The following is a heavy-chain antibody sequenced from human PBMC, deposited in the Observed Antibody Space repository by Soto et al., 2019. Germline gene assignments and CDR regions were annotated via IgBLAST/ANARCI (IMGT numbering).Heavy chain of an antibody. J-gene: IGHJ4*02. CDR1: GFTFSSYW. D-gene: IGHD3-16*01. CDR2: IKEDGSEK. CDR3: ARGAGIGDY. V-gene: IGHV3-7*04. Sequence: EVQLVESGGDLVQPGGSLRLSCAAYGFTFSSYWMSWVRQAPGKGLEWLANIKEDGSEKYYVDSVKGRFTISRDNAKNSLYLQVHGLRAEDTAVYYCARGAGIGDYWGQGTLVTVSS.